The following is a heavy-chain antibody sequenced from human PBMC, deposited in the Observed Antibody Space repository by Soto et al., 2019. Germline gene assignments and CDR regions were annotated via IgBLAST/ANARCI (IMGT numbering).Heavy chain of an antibody. CDR2: ISGSGGST. J-gene: IGHJ1*01. Sequence: GGSLRLSCAASGFTFSSYAMSWVRQAPGKGLEWVSAISGSGGSTYYADSVKGRFTISRDNAKNSLYLQMNSLRAEDTAMYYCARDRRYFQYSGQGTPVTVSS. CDR1: GFTFSSYA. CDR3: ARDRRYFQY. V-gene: IGHV3-23*01.